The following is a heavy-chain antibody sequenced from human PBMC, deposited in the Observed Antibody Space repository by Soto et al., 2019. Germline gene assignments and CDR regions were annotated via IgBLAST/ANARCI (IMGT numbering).Heavy chain of an antibody. Sequence: QVQLVQSGAEVKKPGSSVKVSCKASGGTFSSYAISWVRQAPGQGLEWMGGIIPIFGTANYAQKFQGRVTITADESTSXXYMELSSLRSEDTAVYYCAIPRDSDYGGNSYDFDYWGQGTLVTVSS. CDR1: GGTFSSYA. V-gene: IGHV1-69*12. CDR3: AIPRDSDYGGNSYDFDY. D-gene: IGHD4-17*01. J-gene: IGHJ4*02. CDR2: IIPIFGTA.